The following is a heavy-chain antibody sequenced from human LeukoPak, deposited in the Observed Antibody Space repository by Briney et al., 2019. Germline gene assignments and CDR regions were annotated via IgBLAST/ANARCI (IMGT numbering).Heavy chain of an antibody. V-gene: IGHV4-59*06. CDR2: IYYSGST. Sequence: SETLSLTCTVSGGPISSYYWSWIRQHPGKGLEWIGYIYYSGSTYYNPSLESRLTMSVDTSKNQFSLHLTSVTAADTAVYYCARDWGTYFDYWGQGTLVTVSS. D-gene: IGHD7-27*01. CDR3: ARDWGTYFDY. CDR1: GGPISSYY. J-gene: IGHJ4*02.